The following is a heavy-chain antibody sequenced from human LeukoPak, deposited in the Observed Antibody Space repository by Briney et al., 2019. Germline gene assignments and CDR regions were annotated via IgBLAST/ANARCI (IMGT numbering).Heavy chain of an antibody. J-gene: IGHJ5*01. CDR3: AKPIGGGLAVTADWFAP. CDR1: GFALSFFP. Sequence: GGSLRLSCEASGFALSFFPMSWLRQAPGKGLEWVSTIYANSGTRSYTASVGGRFTISRDNSKNTLYLPLYTLRADDTAVYYCAKPIGGGLAVTADWFAPWGQGTLVVVSS. D-gene: IGHD6-19*01. V-gene: IGHV3-23*01. CDR2: IYANSGTR.